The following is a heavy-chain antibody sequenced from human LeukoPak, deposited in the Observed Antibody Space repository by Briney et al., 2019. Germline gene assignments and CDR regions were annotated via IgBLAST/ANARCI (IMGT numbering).Heavy chain of an antibody. D-gene: IGHD3-22*01. CDR2: MNPNSGGT. CDR1: GYNFIGYY. J-gene: IGHJ4*02. V-gene: IGHV1-2*02. CDR3: VKSGYYDTSGYTFDY. Sequence: ASVKVSCKASGYNFIGYYIHWVRQAPGKGLEWMGWMNPNSGGTNYAQKFQGRVTMTRDTSINTAYMDLSRLRSDDTAVYYCVKSGYYDTSGYTFDYCGQGTLVTVSS.